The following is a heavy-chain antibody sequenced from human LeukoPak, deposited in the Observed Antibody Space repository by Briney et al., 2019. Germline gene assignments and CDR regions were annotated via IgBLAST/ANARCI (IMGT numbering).Heavy chain of an antibody. Sequence: RSLGLSCAASGFTFSSYAMHWVRQAPGKGLEWVAVISYDGSNKYYADSVKGRFTISRDNSKNTLYLQMNSLRAEDTAVYYCARDHESPWYYYGSGSYYNPDYWGQGTLVTVSS. D-gene: IGHD3-10*01. V-gene: IGHV3-30-3*01. CDR1: GFTFSSYA. J-gene: IGHJ4*02. CDR2: ISYDGSNK. CDR3: ARDHESPWYYYGSGSYYNPDY.